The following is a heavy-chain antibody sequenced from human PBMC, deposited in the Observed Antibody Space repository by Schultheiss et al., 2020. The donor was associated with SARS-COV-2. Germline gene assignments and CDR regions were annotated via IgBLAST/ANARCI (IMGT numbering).Heavy chain of an antibody. J-gene: IGHJ5*02. CDR2: ISSSGSTI. CDR1: GFTLRSYG. CDR3: ARAGPTMVRDP. V-gene: IGHV3-48*04. D-gene: IGHD3-10*01. Sequence: GGSLRLSCVAAGFTLRSYGMHWVRQAPGKGLEWVSYISSSGSTIYYADSVKGRFTISRDNAKNSLYLQMNSLRAEDTAVYYCARAGPTMVRDPWGQGTLVTVSS.